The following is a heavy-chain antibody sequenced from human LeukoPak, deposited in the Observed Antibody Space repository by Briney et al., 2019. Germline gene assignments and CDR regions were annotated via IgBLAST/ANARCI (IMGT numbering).Heavy chain of an antibody. V-gene: IGHV4-39*01. CDR1: GDSISESPYY. Sequence: PSETLSLTCTVSGDSISESPYYWAWIRQTPGKGLEWIGSIYYSGSTYYNPSLKSRVTISVDTSKNQFSLKLSSVTAADTAVYYCARPLTSDPGYFDYWGQGTLVTVSS. J-gene: IGHJ4*02. CDR3: ARPLTSDPGYFDY. CDR2: IYYSGST.